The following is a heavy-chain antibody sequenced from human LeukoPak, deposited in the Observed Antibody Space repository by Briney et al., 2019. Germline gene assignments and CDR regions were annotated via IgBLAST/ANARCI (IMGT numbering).Heavy chain of an antibody. CDR1: GYTLTELS. J-gene: IGHJ4*02. CDR3: ATGIRFPLNFDY. CDR2: FDPEDGET. D-gene: IGHD3-16*01. V-gene: IGHV1-24*01. Sequence: ASVKVSCKVSGYTLTELSMHWVRQAPGKGLEWMGGFDPEDGETIYAQKFQGRVTMTEDTSTDTAYMELSSLRSEDTAVYYCATGIRFPLNFDYWGQGTLVTVSS.